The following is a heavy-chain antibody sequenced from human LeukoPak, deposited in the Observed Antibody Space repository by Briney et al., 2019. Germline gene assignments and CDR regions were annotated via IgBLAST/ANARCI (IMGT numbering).Heavy chain of an antibody. CDR3: AKNRDSSDYPRDFDF. D-gene: IGHD3-22*01. CDR2: IRYDGSYQ. J-gene: IGHJ4*02. CDR1: GFTFSSYG. Sequence: GGSLRLSCAAFGFTFSSYGMHWVRQTPGKGLEWVAFIRYDGSYQQYADSVKGRFTVSRGNSKDMVYLQMNSLRTEDTAVYYCAKNRDSSDYPRDFDFWGQGTLVTVSS. V-gene: IGHV3-30*02.